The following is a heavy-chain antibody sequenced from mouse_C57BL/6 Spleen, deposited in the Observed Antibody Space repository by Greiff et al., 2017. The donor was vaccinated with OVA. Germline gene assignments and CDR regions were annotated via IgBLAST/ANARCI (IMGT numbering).Heavy chain of an antibody. J-gene: IGHJ2*01. CDR3: AREEDSFDY. CDR2: ISYDGSN. Sequence: DVQLQESGPGLVKPSQSLSLTCSVTGYSITSGYYWNWIRQFPGNKLEWMGYISYDGSNNYNPSLKNRISITRDTSKNQFFLKLNSVTTEDTATYYCAREEDSFDYWGQGTTLTVSS. V-gene: IGHV3-6*01. CDR1: GYSITSGYY. D-gene: IGHD3-2*01.